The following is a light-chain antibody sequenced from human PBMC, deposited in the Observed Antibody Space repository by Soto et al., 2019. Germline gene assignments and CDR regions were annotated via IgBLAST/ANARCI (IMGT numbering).Light chain of an antibody. J-gene: IGKJ1*01. CDR3: QQSYSTPWT. CDR2: AAS. Sequence: DIQMTQSPSSLSAPIGDRVTITCRASQSISSYFSWYQQMPGEAPKLLIYAASSLQSGVPSRFSGSGSGTDFTLTISSLQPEDFATYYCQQSYSTPWTFGQGTKVESK. CDR1: QSISSY. V-gene: IGKV1-39*01.